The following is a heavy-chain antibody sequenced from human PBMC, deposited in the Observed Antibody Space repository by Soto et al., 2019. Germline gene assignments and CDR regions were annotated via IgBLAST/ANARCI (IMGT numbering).Heavy chain of an antibody. CDR2: ISGSGGST. Sequence: EVQLLESGGGLVQPGGSLRLSCAASGFTFSSYAMSWVHQAPGMGLEWVSSISGSGGSTYYADSVKGRFTISRDNSKNTLYLQMNSLRAEDTAVYYCARDWRVGATYSDFWGQGTLVTVSS. CDR1: GFTFSSYA. J-gene: IGHJ4*02. CDR3: ARDWRVGATYSDF. V-gene: IGHV3-23*01. D-gene: IGHD1-26*01.